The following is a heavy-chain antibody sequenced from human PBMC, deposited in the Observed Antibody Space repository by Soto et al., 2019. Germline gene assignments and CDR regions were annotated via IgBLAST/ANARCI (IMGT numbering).Heavy chain of an antibody. CDR2: INAGNGNT. Sequence: QVQLVQSGAEVKKPGASVKVSCKASGYTFTSYAMNWVRQAPGQRLEWMGWINAGNGNTKYSQKFQGRVTITRDTSASTAYMELSSLRSEDTAVYYCARPYYYDSSGYYYGYWGQGTLVTVSS. D-gene: IGHD3-22*01. J-gene: IGHJ4*02. CDR3: ARPYYYDSSGYYYGY. V-gene: IGHV1-3*01. CDR1: GYTFTSYA.